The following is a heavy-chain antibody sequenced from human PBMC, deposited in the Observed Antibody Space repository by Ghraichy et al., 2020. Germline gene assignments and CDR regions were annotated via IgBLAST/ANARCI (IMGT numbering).Heavy chain of an antibody. CDR1: GFTFSNYA. CDR2: IRDSGHTT. D-gene: IGHD2-2*01. V-gene: IGHV3-23*01. J-gene: IGHJ2*01. Sequence: GSLRLSCAASGFTFSNYAMSWVRQAPGKGLEWVSAIRDSGHTTYYADSVKGRFTIASDNSKNILYLQINSLRAEDTAVYYCAKVHCSSTSCYGSDWYFDLWGRGTLVTVSS. CDR3: AKVHCSSTSCYGSDWYFDL.